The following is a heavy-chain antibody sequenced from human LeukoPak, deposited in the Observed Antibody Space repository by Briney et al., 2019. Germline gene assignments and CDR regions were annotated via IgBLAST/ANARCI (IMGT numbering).Heavy chain of an antibody. J-gene: IGHJ4*02. CDR3: AKDSLRDYGDSAGYFDY. V-gene: IGHV3-30*02. CDR1: GFTFSSYG. CDR2: IRYDGSNK. Sequence: GGSLRLSCAASGFTFSSYGMHWVRQAPGKGLEWVAFIRYDGSNKYYADSVKGRFTISRDNSKNTLYLQMNSLRAEDTAVYYCAKDSLRDYGDSAGYFDYWGQGTLVTVSS. D-gene: IGHD4-17*01.